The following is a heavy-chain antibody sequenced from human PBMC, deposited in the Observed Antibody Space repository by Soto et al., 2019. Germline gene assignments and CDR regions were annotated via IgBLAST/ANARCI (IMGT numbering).Heavy chain of an antibody. CDR1: GFTFSSYA. Sequence: GGSLRLSCAASGFTFSSYAMNWVRQAPGKGLEWVSTISASGVTTYYADSVKGRFTISRDNSKNTLYLQMNSLRAEDKAVYYCAKWESSYNYYYSAMDVWGQGTTVTVSS. CDR2: ISASGVTT. J-gene: IGHJ6*02. CDR3: AKWESSYNYYYSAMDV. D-gene: IGHD1-26*01. V-gene: IGHV3-23*01.